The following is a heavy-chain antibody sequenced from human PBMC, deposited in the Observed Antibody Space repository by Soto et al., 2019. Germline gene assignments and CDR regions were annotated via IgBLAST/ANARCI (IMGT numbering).Heavy chain of an antibody. Sequence: GGSLRLSCAASGFTFSSYWMHWVRQAPGKGLVWVSRINSDGRSTSYADSVKGRLTISRDNAKNTLYLQMNSLRVEDTAVYYCARGPPSSGSSCYACPCFHHWGQGTLVTVSS. CDR2: INSDGRST. CDR1: GFTFSSYW. J-gene: IGHJ1*01. V-gene: IGHV3-74*01. CDR3: ARGPPSSGSSCYACPCFHH. D-gene: IGHD2-15*01.